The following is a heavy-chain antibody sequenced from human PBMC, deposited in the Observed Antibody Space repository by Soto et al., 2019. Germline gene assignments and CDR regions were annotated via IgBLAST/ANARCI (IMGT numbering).Heavy chain of an antibody. Sequence: PSETLSLTCTVSGGSISSYYWSWIRQPPGKGLEWIGYIYYSGSTNYNPSLKSRVTISVDTSKNQFSLKLSSVTAADTAVYYCARDRSCTNGVCYTGNWFDPWGQGTLVTVYS. D-gene: IGHD2-8*01. CDR1: GGSISSYY. CDR3: ARDRSCTNGVCYTGNWFDP. J-gene: IGHJ5*02. CDR2: IYYSGST. V-gene: IGHV4-59*01.